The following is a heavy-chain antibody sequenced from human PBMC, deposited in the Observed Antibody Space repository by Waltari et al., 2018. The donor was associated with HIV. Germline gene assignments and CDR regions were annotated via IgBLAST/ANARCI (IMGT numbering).Heavy chain of an antibody. CDR2: MRGSGGST. CDR3: AKDDSTGSSGYYPFHY. CDR1: GFTFTNLA. V-gene: IGHV3-23*04. D-gene: IGHD3-22*01. J-gene: IGHJ4*02. Sequence: EVQLVESGGGLVQPGGSLRLSCAASGFTFTNLAMNWVRQAPGKGRGWVSAMRGSGGSTYYSDSVKGRFTISRDNSKNPLYLQMNSLRAEDTAVYYCAKDDSTGSSGYYPFHYWGQGTLITVSS.